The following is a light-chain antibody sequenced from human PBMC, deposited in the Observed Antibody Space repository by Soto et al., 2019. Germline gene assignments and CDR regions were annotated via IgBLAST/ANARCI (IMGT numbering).Light chain of an antibody. J-gene: IGKJ5*01. V-gene: IGKV3-11*01. Sequence: EIVLTQSPATLSLSPGERATLSCRTSQSVSNYFAWYQQKHGRAPVLLIYDASNRATGIPARFMCSGSGTDFTITISSLEPEHFAVYYCQQRSNWPITFGQGTRLEIK. CDR1: QSVSNY. CDR2: DAS. CDR3: QQRSNWPIT.